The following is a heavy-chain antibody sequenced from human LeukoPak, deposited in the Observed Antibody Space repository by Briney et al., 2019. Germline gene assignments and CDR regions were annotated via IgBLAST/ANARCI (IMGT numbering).Heavy chain of an antibody. V-gene: IGHV3-23*01. D-gene: IGHD7-27*01. CDR1: GFTFSSYA. J-gene: IGHJ4*02. Sequence: GGSLRLSCAASGFTFSSYAMIWVRQAPGKGLEWVSAISGSGGDTYYADSVKGPFTIFRDNSKNTVYLRMNSLRAEDTAVYYCAKDPWGSRGYFDYWGQGTLVTVSS. CDR3: AKDPWGSRGYFDY. CDR2: ISGSGGDT.